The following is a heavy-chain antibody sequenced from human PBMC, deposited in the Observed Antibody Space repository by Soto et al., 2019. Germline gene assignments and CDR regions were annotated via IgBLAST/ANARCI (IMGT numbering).Heavy chain of an antibody. CDR1: GYTFTSYG. CDR3: AREGLYCSGGSCYSGYNWFDP. CDR2: ISAYNGNT. Sequence: QVQLVQFGAEVKKPGASVKVSCKASGYTFTSYGISWVRQAPGQGLEWMGWISAYNGNTNYAQKLQGRVTMTTDTSTSTAYMELRSLRSDDTAVYYCAREGLYCSGGSCYSGYNWFDPWGQGTLVTVSS. V-gene: IGHV1-18*01. D-gene: IGHD2-15*01. J-gene: IGHJ5*02.